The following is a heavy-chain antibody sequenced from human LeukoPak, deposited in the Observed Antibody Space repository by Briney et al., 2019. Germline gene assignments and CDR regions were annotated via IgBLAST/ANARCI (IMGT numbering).Heavy chain of an antibody. CDR2: IYYSGST. J-gene: IGHJ4*02. CDR1: GGSISSYY. D-gene: IGHD4-11*01. V-gene: IGHV4-59*01. Sequence: PETLSLTCTVSGGSISSYYWSWIRQPPGKGLEWIGYIYYSGSTNYNPSLKSRVTISVDTSKNQFSLKLSSVTAADTAVYYCARAQGGLKFLDYWGQGTLVTVSS. CDR3: ARAQGGLKFLDY.